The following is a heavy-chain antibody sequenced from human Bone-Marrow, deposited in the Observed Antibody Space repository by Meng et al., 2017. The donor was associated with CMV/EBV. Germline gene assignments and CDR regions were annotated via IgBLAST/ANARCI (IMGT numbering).Heavy chain of an antibody. CDR1: GYTFTGYY. V-gene: IGHV1-18*04. CDR3: ARDALTYCGGDCYMTH. J-gene: IGHJ4*02. D-gene: IGHD2-21*01. Sequence: ASVKVSCKASGYTFTGYYMHWVRQAPGQGLEWMGWISAYNGNTNYAQKFQGRVTMTTDTSTSTVHMKLRSLGSDDTAMYYCARDALTYCGGDCYMTHWGQGTLVTVSS. CDR2: ISAYNGNT.